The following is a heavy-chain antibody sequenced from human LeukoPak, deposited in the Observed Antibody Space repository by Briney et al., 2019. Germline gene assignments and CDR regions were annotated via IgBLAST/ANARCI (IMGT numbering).Heavy chain of an antibody. CDR3: AADHIAVAGKVWFDP. D-gene: IGHD6-19*01. CDR2: IVVGSGNT. V-gene: IGHV1-58*01. J-gene: IGHJ5*02. CDR1: GFTFTSSA. Sequence: GASVTVSCTASGFTFTSSAVQWVRQARGQRLEWIGWIVVGSGNTNYAQMFQERVTITRDMSTSTAYMELSSLRSEDTAVYYCAADHIAVAGKVWFDPWGQGTLVTVSS.